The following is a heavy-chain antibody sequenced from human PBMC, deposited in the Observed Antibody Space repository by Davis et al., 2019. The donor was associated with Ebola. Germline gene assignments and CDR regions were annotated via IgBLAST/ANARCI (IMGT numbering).Heavy chain of an antibody. CDR3: ARDYGDYPEYFQH. CDR2: ISAYNGHT. CDR1: GGTFSSYA. J-gene: IGHJ1*01. Sequence: ASVKVSCKASGGTFSSYAISWVRQAPGQGLEWMGWISAYNGHTNYAQKLQGRVTMTTDTSTSTAYMDLRSLRSDDTAVYYCARDYGDYPEYFQHWGQGTLVTVSS. V-gene: IGHV1-18*01. D-gene: IGHD4-17*01.